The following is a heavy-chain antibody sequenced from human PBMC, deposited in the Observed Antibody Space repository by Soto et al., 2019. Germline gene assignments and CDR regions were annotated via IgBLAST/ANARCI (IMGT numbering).Heavy chain of an antibody. Sequence: PGGSLRLSCAASGFTFSSYGMHWVRQAPGKGLEWVAVISYDGSNKYYADSVKGRFTISRDNSKNTLYLQMNSLRAEDTAVYYCAKDAGNAAPGDYWGQGTLVTVSS. J-gene: IGHJ4*02. V-gene: IGHV3-30*18. CDR2: ISYDGSNK. D-gene: IGHD1-1*01. CDR3: AKDAGNAAPGDY. CDR1: GFTFSSYG.